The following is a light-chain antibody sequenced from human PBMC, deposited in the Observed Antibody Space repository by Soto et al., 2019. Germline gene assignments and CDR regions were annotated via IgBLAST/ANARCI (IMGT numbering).Light chain of an antibody. CDR3: MQGTHWPIT. CDR2: KVS. J-gene: IGKJ5*01. V-gene: IGKV2-30*02. Sequence: VVMSQSPLSLPVTRGQPTGISWWCNQRLVHSDGIAYFSWFQQRPGRSPRRLIYKVSNRDSGVPARFSGSGSGTDFALKISRVEAEDVGVYYCMQGTHWPITFGQGTRLEIK. CDR1: QRLVHSDGIAY.